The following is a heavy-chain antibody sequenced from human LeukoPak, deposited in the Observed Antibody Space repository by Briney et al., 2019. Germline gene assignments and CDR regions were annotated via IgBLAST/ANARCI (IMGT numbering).Heavy chain of an antibody. CDR3: ARAEGGYSGYDLSLFDY. J-gene: IGHJ4*02. CDR1: GGSFSGYY. D-gene: IGHD5-12*01. CDR2: INHSGST. Sequence: PSETLSLTCAVYGGSFSGYYWGWIRQPPGKGLEWIGEINHSGSTNYNPSLKSRVTISVDTSKNQFSLKLSSVTAADTAVYYCARAEGGYSGYDLSLFDYWGQGTLVTVSS. V-gene: IGHV4-34*01.